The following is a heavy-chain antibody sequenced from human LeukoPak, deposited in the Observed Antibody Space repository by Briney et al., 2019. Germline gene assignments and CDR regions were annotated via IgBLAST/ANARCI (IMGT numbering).Heavy chain of an antibody. CDR2: IIPIFGTA. Sequence: EASVKVSCKASGGTFSSYAISWVRQAPGQGLEWMGGIIPIFGTANYAQKFQGRVTITADESTSTAYMELSSLRSEDTAVYYCARELASPSNSDEYYFDYWGQGTLVTVSS. V-gene: IGHV1-69*01. D-gene: IGHD4-11*01. J-gene: IGHJ4*02. CDR1: GGTFSSYA. CDR3: ARELASPSNSDEYYFDY.